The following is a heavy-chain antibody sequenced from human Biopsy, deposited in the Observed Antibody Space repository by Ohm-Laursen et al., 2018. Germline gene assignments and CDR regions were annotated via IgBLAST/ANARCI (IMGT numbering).Heavy chain of an antibody. D-gene: IGHD2-21*02. Sequence: SLRLSCAASGFTFDDYAMHWARQAPGKGLEWVSGITWNSGSIGYADSVKGRFSIFRDNAKHSLYLQMNSLRAEDTALYYCAKDLGQVTAAIGYWGQGTLVTVSS. V-gene: IGHV3-9*01. J-gene: IGHJ4*02. CDR2: ITWNSGSI. CDR1: GFTFDDYA. CDR3: AKDLGQVTAAIGY.